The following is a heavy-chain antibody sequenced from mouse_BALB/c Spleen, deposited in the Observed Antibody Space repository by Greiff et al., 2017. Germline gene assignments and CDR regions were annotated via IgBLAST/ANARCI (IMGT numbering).Heavy chain of an antibody. Sequence: VQGVESGPELVRPGVSVKISCKGSSYTFTDYAMHWVKQSHAKSLEWIGVISTYYGNTNYNQKFKGKATMTVDKSSSTAYMELARLTSEDSAVYYCARGNYYGSEAWFAYWGQGTLVTVSA. CDR1: SYTFTDYA. CDR3: ARGNYYGSEAWFAY. V-gene: IGHV1-67*01. CDR2: ISTYYGNT. D-gene: IGHD1-1*01. J-gene: IGHJ3*01.